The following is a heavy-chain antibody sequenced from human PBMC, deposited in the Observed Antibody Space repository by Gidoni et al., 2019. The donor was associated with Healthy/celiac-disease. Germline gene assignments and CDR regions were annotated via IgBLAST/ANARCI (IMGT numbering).Heavy chain of an antibody. CDR2: ISYDGSNK. Sequence: QVQLVESGGGVVQPGRSLRLSCAASGFTFRSYGMHWVRQAPGKGLEWVAVISYDGSNKYYADSVKGRFTISRDNSKNTLYLQMNSLRAEDTAVYYCAKDQEVRERSLPHFDYWGQGTLVTVSS. V-gene: IGHV3-30*18. CDR1: GFTFRSYG. CDR3: AKDQEVRERSLPHFDY. D-gene: IGHD3-10*01. J-gene: IGHJ4*02.